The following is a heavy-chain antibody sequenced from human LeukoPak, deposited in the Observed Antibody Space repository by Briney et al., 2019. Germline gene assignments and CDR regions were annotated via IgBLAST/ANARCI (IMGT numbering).Heavy chain of an antibody. CDR3: ARPVFGVVSHDWYFDL. V-gene: IGHV4-34*01. D-gene: IGHD3-3*01. CDR2: INHSGST. CDR1: GGSFSGYY. J-gene: IGHJ2*01. Sequence: PSETLSLTCAVYGGSFSGYYWSWIRQPPGKGLEWIGEINHSGSTNYNPSLKCRVTISVDTSKNQFSLKLSSVTAADTAVYYCARPVFGVVSHDWYFDLWGRGTLVTVSS.